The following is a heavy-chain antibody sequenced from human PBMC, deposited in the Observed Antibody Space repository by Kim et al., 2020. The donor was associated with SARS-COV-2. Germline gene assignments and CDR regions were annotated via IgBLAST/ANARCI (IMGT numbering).Heavy chain of an antibody. CDR3: ARDLPRYYGMDV. J-gene: IGHJ6*02. V-gene: IGHV4-31*02. Sequence: YYNPTLKMRVTISVDTSKNQCSLKLSSVTAADTAVYYCARDLPRYYGMDVWGQGTTVTVSS.